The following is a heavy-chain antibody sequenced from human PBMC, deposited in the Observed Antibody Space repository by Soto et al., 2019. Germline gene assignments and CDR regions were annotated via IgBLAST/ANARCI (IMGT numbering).Heavy chain of an antibody. CDR2: ISYDGSNK. CDR1: GFTFSSYG. D-gene: IGHD6-13*01. CDR3: AKGDIAAAGTGYFQH. Sequence: PGGSLRLSCAASGFTFSSYGMHWVRQAPGKGLEWVAVISYDGSNKYYADSVKGRFTISRDNSKNTLYLQMNSLRAEDTAVYYCAKGDIAAAGTGYFQHWGQGTLVTVSS. V-gene: IGHV3-30*18. J-gene: IGHJ1*01.